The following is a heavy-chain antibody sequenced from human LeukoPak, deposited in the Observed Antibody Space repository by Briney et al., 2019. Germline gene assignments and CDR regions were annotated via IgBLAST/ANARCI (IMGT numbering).Heavy chain of an antibody. CDR3: ARSQFYGSGSYQGRWFDP. CDR1: GRSISSGDYS. J-gene: IGHJ5*02. D-gene: IGHD3-10*01. V-gene: IGHV4-30-4*07. Sequence: PSETLSLTCAVSGRSISSGDYSRSWIRQPPGKGLERIGNIYYSWSTYYNPSLKSRVNISVDTSKNQFFLKLTSVTAADTAVYYCARSQFYGSGSYQGRWFDPWGQGTLVTVSS. CDR2: IYYSWST.